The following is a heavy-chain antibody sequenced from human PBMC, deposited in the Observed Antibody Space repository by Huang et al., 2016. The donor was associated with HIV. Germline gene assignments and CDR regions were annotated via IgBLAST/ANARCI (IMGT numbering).Heavy chain of an antibody. CDR3: VRGTRYGDYGLRHYYYYMDV. D-gene: IGHD4-17*01. V-gene: IGHV1-8*01. CDR2: MNPKSGNT. J-gene: IGHJ6*03. Sequence: QVQLVQSGAEVKTPGALVKVSCKASGYTFSSHDINWVRQAPGQGLEWMGWMNPKSGNTSYSQKFQGRVNSTRSTSITTAYMELSSLRSADTAVYYCVRGTRYGDYGLRHYYYYMDVWGKGTTVTVSS. CDR1: GYTFSSHD.